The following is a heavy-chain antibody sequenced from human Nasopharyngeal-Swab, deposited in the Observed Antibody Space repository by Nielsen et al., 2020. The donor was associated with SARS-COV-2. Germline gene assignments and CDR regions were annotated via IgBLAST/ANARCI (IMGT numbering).Heavy chain of an antibody. V-gene: IGHV4-59*08. Sequence: SETLSRTGTSSGGSMSNFHWSWSRLSPGKGMEWSGYVNDRGSTKYNPSLNRRVTISVDTSKTQFSLKVRAVTAADTAVYFCARRLGLRAPFDYWGQGTLVTVSS. D-gene: IGHD5/OR15-5a*01. CDR1: GGSMSNFH. J-gene: IGHJ4*02. CDR3: ARRLGLRAPFDY. CDR2: VNDRGST.